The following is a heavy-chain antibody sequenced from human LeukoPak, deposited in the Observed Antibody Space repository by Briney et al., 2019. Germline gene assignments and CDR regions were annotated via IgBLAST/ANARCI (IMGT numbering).Heavy chain of an antibody. CDR2: VYYSGGT. CDR3: ARRGSGYDYNPYDY. J-gene: IGHJ4*02. Sequence: SETLSLTCSVSGGSISSSSHYWGWIRQPPGKGLEWIGSVYYSGGTYYNPSLKSRVTISVDTSKNQFSLKLSSVTAADTAVYFCARRGSGYDYNPYDYWGQGTLVTVSS. V-gene: IGHV4-39*01. D-gene: IGHD5-12*01. CDR1: GGSISSSSHY.